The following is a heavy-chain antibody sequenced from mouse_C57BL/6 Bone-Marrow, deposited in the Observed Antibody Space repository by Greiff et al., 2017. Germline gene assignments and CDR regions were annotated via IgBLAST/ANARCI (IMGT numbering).Heavy chain of an antibody. J-gene: IGHJ3*01. D-gene: IGHD2-5*01. V-gene: IGHV1-64*01. Sequence: VPLQQPGAELVKPGASVKLSCKASGYTFTSYWMHWVKPRPGQGLEWIGMIHPNSGSTNYNEKFKSKATLTVDKSSSTAYMQLSRLTSEDSAVYYCARKRDYSNTWFAYWGQGTLVTVSA. CDR3: ARKRDYSNTWFAY. CDR2: IHPNSGST. CDR1: GYTFTSYW.